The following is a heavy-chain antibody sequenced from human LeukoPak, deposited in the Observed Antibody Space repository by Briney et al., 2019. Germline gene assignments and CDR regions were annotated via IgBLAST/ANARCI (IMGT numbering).Heavy chain of an antibody. CDR3: ASTPVVNAFDI. J-gene: IGHJ3*02. Sequence: PGGSLRLSCAASGLTFSSYLVSWVREAPGKGLEWVANIKQDGSEKYYVDSVKGRFTISRDNAKNTLYLQMNSLRAEDTAVYYCASTPVVNAFDIWGQGTMVTVSS. CDR2: IKQDGSEK. CDR1: GLTFSSYL. V-gene: IGHV3-7*03.